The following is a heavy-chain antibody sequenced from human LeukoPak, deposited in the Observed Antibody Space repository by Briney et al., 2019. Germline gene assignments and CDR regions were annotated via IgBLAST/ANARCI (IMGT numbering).Heavy chain of an antibody. CDR1: GGSISSYY. V-gene: IGHV4-4*07. CDR3: ARARVADYYDSSGYYYIFDY. J-gene: IGHJ4*02. D-gene: IGHD3-22*01. Sequence: PSETLSLTCTVSGGSISSYYWSWIRQPAGTGLEWIGRIYTSGSTNYNPSLKSRVTMSVDTSKNQFSLKLSSVTAADTAVYYCARARVADYYDSSGYYYIFDYWGQGTLVTVSS. CDR2: IYTSGST.